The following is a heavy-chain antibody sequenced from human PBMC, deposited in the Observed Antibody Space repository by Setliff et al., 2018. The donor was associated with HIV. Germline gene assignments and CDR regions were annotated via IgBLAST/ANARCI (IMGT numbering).Heavy chain of an antibody. CDR3: ARTPRYYDYAWGSYGAPLYYFYY. Sequence: PGGSLRLSCVASGFSFSAFSMNWVRQVPGKGLEWISDITKDGGGTHFSDSVKGRLTLSRDNAMNSLYLQMDSLRVEDTAGYYCARTPRYYDYAWGSYGAPLYYFYYWGQGTLVTVSS. CDR1: GFSFSAFS. V-gene: IGHV3-48*04. J-gene: IGHJ4*02. D-gene: IGHD3-16*01. CDR2: ITKDGGGT.